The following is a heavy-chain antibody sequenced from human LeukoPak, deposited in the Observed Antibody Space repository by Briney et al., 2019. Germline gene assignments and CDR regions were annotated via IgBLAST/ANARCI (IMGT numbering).Heavy chain of an antibody. Sequence: GGSLRPSCAASGFTFSSYEMNWVRQAPGKGLEWVSYISSSGSTIYYADSVKGRFTISRDNAKNSLYLQMNSLRAEDTAVYYCAPYYYGSGSATNSFDYWGQGTLVTVSS. CDR3: APYYYGSGSATNSFDY. V-gene: IGHV3-48*03. CDR2: ISSSGSTI. J-gene: IGHJ4*02. D-gene: IGHD3-10*01. CDR1: GFTFSSYE.